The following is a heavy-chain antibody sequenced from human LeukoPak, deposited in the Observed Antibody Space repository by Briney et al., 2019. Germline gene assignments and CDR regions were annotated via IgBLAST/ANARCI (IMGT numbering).Heavy chain of an antibody. V-gene: IGHV3-30*18. CDR1: GFTSSSYG. D-gene: IGHD7-27*01. Sequence: PGRSLRLSCAASGFTSSSYGMHWVRQAPGKGLEWVAVISYDGSNKYYADSVKGRFTISRDNSKNTLYLQMNSLRAEDTAVYYCAKDLQNWGYYYYYGMDVWGQGTTVTVSS. CDR2: ISYDGSNK. J-gene: IGHJ6*02. CDR3: AKDLQNWGYYYYYGMDV.